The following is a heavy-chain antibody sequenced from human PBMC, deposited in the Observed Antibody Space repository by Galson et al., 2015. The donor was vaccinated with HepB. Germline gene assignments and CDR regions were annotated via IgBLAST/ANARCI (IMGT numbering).Heavy chain of an antibody. V-gene: IGHV4-59*01. CDR3: ARDQYYYGSGSYTDWYFDL. D-gene: IGHD3-10*01. CDR2: IYYSGST. CDR1: GGSISSYY. Sequence: LSLTCTVSGGSISSYYWSWIRQPPGKGLEWIGYIYYSGSTNYNPSLKSRVTISVDTSKNQFSLKLSSVTAADTAVYYCARDQYYYGSGSYTDWYFDLWGRGTLVTVSS. J-gene: IGHJ2*01.